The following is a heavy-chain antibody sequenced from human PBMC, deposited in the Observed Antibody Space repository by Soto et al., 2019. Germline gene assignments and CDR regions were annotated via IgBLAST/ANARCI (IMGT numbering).Heavy chain of an antibody. CDR1: GFTFANAW. Sequence: EVELVDSGGGLVKPGGSLTLSCAASGFTFANAWMSWVRQAPGKGLEWVGSIKSKTEGEATDYAAPVKGRLSISRDDSKNTTFLQMNSLQIDNTAIYYCTLHVVVVTSIHNYFNYWGQGTRVTVSS. V-gene: IGHV3-15*01. J-gene: IGHJ4*02. D-gene: IGHD2-21*02. CDR3: TLHVVVVTSIHNYFNY. CDR2: IKSKTEGEAT.